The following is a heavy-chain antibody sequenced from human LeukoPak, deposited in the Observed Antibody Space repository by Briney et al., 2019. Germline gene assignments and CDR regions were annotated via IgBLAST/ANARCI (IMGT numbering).Heavy chain of an antibody. CDR1: GFTASSNY. CDR2: IYSGGTT. CDR3: ARDSRRDGYNWGFDY. J-gene: IGHJ4*02. Sequence: GALRLSCVASGFTASSNYMSWVRQAPGKGLEWVSVIYSGGTTYYADSVKGRFTISRDNSKNTLYLQMNSLRAEDTAVYYCARDSRRDGYNWGFDYWGQGTLVTVSS. D-gene: IGHD5-24*01. V-gene: IGHV3-53*01.